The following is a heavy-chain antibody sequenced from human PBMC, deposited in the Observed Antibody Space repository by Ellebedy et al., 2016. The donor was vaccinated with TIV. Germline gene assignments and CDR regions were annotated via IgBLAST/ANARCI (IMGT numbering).Heavy chain of an antibody. D-gene: IGHD5-18*01. V-gene: IGHV4-34*01. CDR1: GASFSRYY. J-gene: IGHJ1*01. Sequence: GSLRLXCAVYGASFSRYYWTWIRQPPGKGLEWIGEINHSGSTNYIPSLKSRVTISVDTSKNQFSLKLSSVTAADTAVYYCARGRGSSYDLPFQHWGQGTLVTVSS. CDR2: INHSGST. CDR3: ARGRGSSYDLPFQH.